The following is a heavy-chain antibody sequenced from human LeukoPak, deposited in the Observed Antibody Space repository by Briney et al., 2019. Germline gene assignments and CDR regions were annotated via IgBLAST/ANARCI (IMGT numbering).Heavy chain of an antibody. CDR1: GYSFTNYW. D-gene: IGHD4-17*01. Sequence: GESLKISCKGSGYSFTNYWIDWVRQMPGKGLEWMGITYPGDSDIRYSPSFQGQVTISADKSISTAYLQWSSLKASDTAMYYCARANDYGDFRLGYWGQGTLVTVSS. CDR3: ARANDYGDFRLGY. V-gene: IGHV5-51*01. CDR2: TYPGDSDI. J-gene: IGHJ4*02.